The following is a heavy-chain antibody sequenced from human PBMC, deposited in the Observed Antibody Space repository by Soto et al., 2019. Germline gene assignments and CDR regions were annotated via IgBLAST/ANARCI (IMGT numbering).Heavy chain of an antibody. J-gene: IGHJ6*02. D-gene: IGHD2-15*01. Sequence: GGSLRLSCAASGFTFSSYAMHWVRQAPGKGLEWVAVISYDGSNKYYADSVKGRFTISRDNSKNTLYLQMNSLRAEDTAVYHCARAMEDCSGGSCYSGPSYGMDVWGQGTTVTVSS. V-gene: IGHV3-30-3*01. CDR2: ISYDGSNK. CDR3: ARAMEDCSGGSCYSGPSYGMDV. CDR1: GFTFSSYA.